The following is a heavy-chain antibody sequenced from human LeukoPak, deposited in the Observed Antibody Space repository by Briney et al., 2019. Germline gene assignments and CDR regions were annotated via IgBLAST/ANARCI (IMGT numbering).Heavy chain of an antibody. CDR2: ISAYNGNT. D-gene: IGHD2-2*01. V-gene: IGHV1-18*04. CDR1: GYTFTSYG. J-gene: IGHJ5*02. Sequence: ASVKVSCKASGYTFTSYGISWVRQAPGQGLEWMGWISAYNGNTNYAQKLQGRVTMTTDTSTSPAYMELRSLRSDDTVVYYCARDPGDIVVVPAAIAIWFDPWGQGTLVTVSS. CDR3: ARDPGDIVVVPAAIAIWFDP.